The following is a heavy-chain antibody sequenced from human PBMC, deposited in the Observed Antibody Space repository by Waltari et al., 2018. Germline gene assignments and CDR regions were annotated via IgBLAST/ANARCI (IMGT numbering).Heavy chain of an antibody. CDR1: GFTFSSYG. V-gene: IGHV3-33*01. CDR3: ARGGNGTTDPDY. J-gene: IGHJ4*02. D-gene: IGHD1-7*01. CDR2: IWYDGSNK. Sequence: QVQLVESGGGVVQPGRSLRLSCAASGFTFSSYGMHWVRQAPGKGLEGVAVIWYDGSNKDYADSVKGRFTISRDNSKNTLYLQMNSLRAEDTAVYYCARGGNGTTDPDYWGQGTLVTVSS.